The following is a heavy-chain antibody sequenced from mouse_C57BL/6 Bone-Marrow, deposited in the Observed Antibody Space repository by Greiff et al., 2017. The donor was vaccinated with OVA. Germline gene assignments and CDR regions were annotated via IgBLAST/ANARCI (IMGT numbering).Heavy chain of an antibody. Sequence: VKLVESGEGLVQPGGSLKLSCAASGFTFSSYAMSWVRQPPEKRLEWVAYISSGGDSIYYADTVKGRFTISRDNARNTLYLQMSSLKSEDTAMYYCTRGITVAYGGQGTLVTVSA. CDR1: GFTFSSYA. D-gene: IGHD1-3*01. V-gene: IGHV5-9-1*02. J-gene: IGHJ3*01. CDR3: TRGITVAY. CDR2: ISSGGDSI.